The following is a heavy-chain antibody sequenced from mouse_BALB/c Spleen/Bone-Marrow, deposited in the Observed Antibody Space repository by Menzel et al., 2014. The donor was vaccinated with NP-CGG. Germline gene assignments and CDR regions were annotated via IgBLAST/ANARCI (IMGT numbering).Heavy chain of an antibody. V-gene: IGHV2-2-2*01. CDR3: VRNRGDCGLVLVV. D-gene: IGHD1-1*02. CDR2: IWSGGST. J-gene: IGHJ1*01. Sequence: QVQLQQPGPGLVQPSQSLSITCTVSGFSLTTYGVHLVRQSPGKGLEWLGVIWSGGSTDYNVAFISRLSISKDISKSQVFFKMNSLQADDTSIYYCVRNRGDCGLVLVVWGAGTTVTGSS. CDR1: GFSLTTYG.